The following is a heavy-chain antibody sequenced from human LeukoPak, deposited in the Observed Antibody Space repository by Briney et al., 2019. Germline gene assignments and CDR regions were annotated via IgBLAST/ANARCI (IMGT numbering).Heavy chain of an antibody. Sequence: GGSLRLSCAASGFTFSSYWMSWVRQAPGKGLEWVANIKQDGSEKYYVDSVKGRFTISRDNAKNSLYLQMNSLRAEDTAVYYCAREQVPALPFYYYYYGMDVWGQGTTVTVSS. D-gene: IGHD2-2*01. CDR2: IKQDGSEK. CDR1: GFTFSSYW. V-gene: IGHV3-7*01. CDR3: AREQVPALPFYYYYYGMDV. J-gene: IGHJ6*02.